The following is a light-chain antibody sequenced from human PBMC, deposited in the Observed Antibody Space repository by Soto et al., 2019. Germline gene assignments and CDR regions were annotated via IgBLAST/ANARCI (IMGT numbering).Light chain of an antibody. J-gene: IGKJ4*01. V-gene: IGKV1-5*01. CDR2: DAS. CDR3: QQSNT. CDR1: QNINRL. Sequence: DIQVTQSPSTLSASVGDRVSITCRASQNINRLLAWYQQKPGKAPQLLIYDASTLESGVPSRFSGSGSGTEFTLSISSLQPDDFATYYCQQSNTFGGGTKVDIK.